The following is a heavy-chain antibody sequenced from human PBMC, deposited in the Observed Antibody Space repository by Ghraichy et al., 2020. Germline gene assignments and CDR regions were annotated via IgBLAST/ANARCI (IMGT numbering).Heavy chain of an antibody. D-gene: IGHD3-10*01. J-gene: IGHJ4*02. Sequence: GGSLRLSCAASGFTFSSYGMHWVRQAPGKGLEWVAFIRYDGSNKYYADSVKGRFTISRDNSKNTLYLQMNSLRAEDTAVYYCTPSIHGGKVRGVIDYWGQGTLVTVSS. CDR2: IRYDGSNK. V-gene: IGHV3-30*02. CDR3: TPSIHGGKVRGVIDY. CDR1: GFTFSSYG.